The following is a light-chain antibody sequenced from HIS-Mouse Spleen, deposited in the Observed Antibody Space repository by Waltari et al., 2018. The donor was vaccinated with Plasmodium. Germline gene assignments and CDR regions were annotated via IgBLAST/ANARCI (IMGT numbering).Light chain of an antibody. CDR2: QDS. V-gene: IGLV3-1*01. Sequence: SYELTQPPSVSVSPGQTASITCSGAKLGDKYACWYQQKPGQSPVLVIYQDSKRPSGSPGRVSGSNSGKTATLTIGGTQAMDEADYYCQAWDSSTAVFGGGTKLTVL. CDR1: KLGDKY. J-gene: IGLJ3*02. CDR3: QAWDSSTAV.